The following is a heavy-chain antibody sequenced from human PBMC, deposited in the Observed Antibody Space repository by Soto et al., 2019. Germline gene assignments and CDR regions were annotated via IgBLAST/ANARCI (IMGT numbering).Heavy chain of an antibody. D-gene: IGHD3-3*01. J-gene: IGHJ4*02. V-gene: IGHV1-24*01. CDR2: FDPEDGET. Sequence: ASVKVSCKVSGYTLTELSMHWVRQAPGKGLEWMGGFDPEDGETIYAQKFQGRVTMTEDTSTDTAYMELSSLRSEDTAVYYCATQVLRPIFGVVIIPSWDLDYWGQGTQVTV. CDR1: GYTLTELS. CDR3: ATQVLRPIFGVVIIPSWDLDY.